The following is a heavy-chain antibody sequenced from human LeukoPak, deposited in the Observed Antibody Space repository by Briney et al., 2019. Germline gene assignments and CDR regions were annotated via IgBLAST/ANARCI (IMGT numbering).Heavy chain of an antibody. V-gene: IGHV3-23*01. CDR2: ISGSGGST. J-gene: IGHJ3*02. CDR1: GFTFSSYS. CDR3: AKDMVRGVPPIDAFDI. D-gene: IGHD3-10*01. Sequence: VGSLRLSCAASGFTFSSYSMNWVRQAPGKGLERVSAISGSGGSTYYADSVKGRFNISRDNSKNTLYLQMNSLRAEDTAVYYCAKDMVRGVPPIDAFDIWGQGTMVTVSS.